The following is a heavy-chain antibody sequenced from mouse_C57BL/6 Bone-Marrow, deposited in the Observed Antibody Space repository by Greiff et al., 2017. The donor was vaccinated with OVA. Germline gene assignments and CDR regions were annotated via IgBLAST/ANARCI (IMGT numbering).Heavy chain of an antibody. J-gene: IGHJ2*01. Sequence: EVMLVESGGGLVQPGGSLKLSCAASGFTFSDYYMYWVRQTPEKRLEWVAYISNGGGSTYYPDTVKGRFNISRDNAKNTLYLQMSRLKSEDTAMYYCARGYYGSSLFDCWGQGTTLTVSS. V-gene: IGHV5-12*01. CDR2: ISNGGGST. CDR1: GFTFSDYY. D-gene: IGHD1-1*01. CDR3: ARGYYGSSLFDC.